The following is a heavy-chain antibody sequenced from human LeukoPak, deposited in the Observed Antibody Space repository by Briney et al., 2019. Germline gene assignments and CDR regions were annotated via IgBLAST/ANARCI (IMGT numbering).Heavy chain of an antibody. D-gene: IGHD4-17*01. Sequence: SQTLSLTCTVSGGSISSGGYYWSWIRQHPGKGLEWIGYIYYSGTTNYNPSLKSRVTISVDTSKNQFSLQLGSVTAVDTAVYYCAREDPQTTVPEGMDVWGQGTTVTVSS. CDR2: IYYSGTT. V-gene: IGHV4-31*03. CDR3: AREDPQTTVPEGMDV. CDR1: GGSISSGGYY. J-gene: IGHJ6*02.